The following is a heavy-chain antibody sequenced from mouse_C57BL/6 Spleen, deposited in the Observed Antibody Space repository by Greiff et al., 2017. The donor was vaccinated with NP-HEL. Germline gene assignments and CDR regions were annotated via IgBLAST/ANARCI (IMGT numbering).Heavy chain of an antibody. CDR2: IDPSDSYT. CDR3: ARSRMGRNYAMDY. D-gene: IGHD4-1*01. Sequence: QVQLKQPGAELVMPGASVKLSCKASGYTFTSYWMHWVKQRPGQGLEWIGEIDPSDSYTNYNQKFKGKSTLTVDKSSSTAYMQLSSLTSEDSAVYYCARSRMGRNYAMDYWGQGTSVTVSS. V-gene: IGHV1-69*01. J-gene: IGHJ4*01. CDR1: GYTFTSYW.